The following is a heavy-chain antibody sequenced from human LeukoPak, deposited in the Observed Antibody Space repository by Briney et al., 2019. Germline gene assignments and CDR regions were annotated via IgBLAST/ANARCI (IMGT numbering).Heavy chain of an antibody. CDR1: GGSISSSSYN. D-gene: IGHD1-1*01. Sequence: PSETLSLTCTVSGGSISSSSYNWGWIRQPPGKGLEWIGSMYHSGSTYYNPSLRSRVTISVDTSKNQFSLKLSSVTAADTAVYYCARVREDPWNSAPHAFDIWGQGTMVTVSS. CDR2: MYHSGST. CDR3: ARVREDPWNSAPHAFDI. V-gene: IGHV4-39*07. J-gene: IGHJ3*02.